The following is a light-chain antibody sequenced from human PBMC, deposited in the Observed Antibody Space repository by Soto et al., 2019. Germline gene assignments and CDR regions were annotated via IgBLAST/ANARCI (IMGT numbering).Light chain of an antibody. J-gene: IGKJ1*01. CDR2: LGS. CDR3: MQALQTPPT. CDR1: QSLLHSNGYNY. V-gene: IGKV2-28*01. Sequence: IVMTQSPLSLPVTPGEPASISCRSSQSLLHSNGYNYLDWYLQKPGQSPQLLIYLGSNRASGVPDRFSGSGSGTDFTLRISRVEAEDVGVYYSMQALQTPPTFGQGTKVEIK.